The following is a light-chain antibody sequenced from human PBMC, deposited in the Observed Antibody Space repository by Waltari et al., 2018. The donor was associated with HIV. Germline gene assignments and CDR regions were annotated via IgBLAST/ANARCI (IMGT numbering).Light chain of an antibody. V-gene: IGKV1-13*02. CDR2: DAS. CDR3: QQFHTYPLT. Sequence: AIQLTQSPSSLSASIGDRVTLTCRASQGMSSALAWYQQKPGNVPKLLIYDASTLESGVPSRFSGSGSGTDFTLTISYLQPEDFATYYCQQFHTYPLTFGPGTKVDIK. J-gene: IGKJ3*01. CDR1: QGMSSA.